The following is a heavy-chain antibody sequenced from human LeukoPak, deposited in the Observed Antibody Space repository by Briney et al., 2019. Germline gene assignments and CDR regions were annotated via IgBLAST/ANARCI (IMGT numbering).Heavy chain of an antibody. CDR3: ARDSSGIRYFDWLLRDYMDV. D-gene: IGHD3-9*01. CDR1: GFTFSSYG. CDR2: IWYDGSNK. Sequence: QPGRSLRLSCAASGFTFSSYGMHWVRQAPGKGLEWVAVIWYDGSNKYYADSVKGRFTISRDNSKTTLYLQMNSLRAEDTAVYYCARDSSGIRYFDWLLRDYMDVWGKGTTVTVSS. J-gene: IGHJ6*03. V-gene: IGHV3-33*01.